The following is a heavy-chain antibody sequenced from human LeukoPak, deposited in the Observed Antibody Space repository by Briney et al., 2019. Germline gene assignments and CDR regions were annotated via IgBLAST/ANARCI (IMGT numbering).Heavy chain of an antibody. V-gene: IGHV4-34*01. CDR2: INHSGST. D-gene: IGHD3-22*01. CDR1: GGSFSGYY. Sequence: PSETLSLTCAVYGGSFSGYYWSWIRQPPGKGLEWIGEINHSGSTNYNPSLKSRVTISVDTSKNQFSLKLSSVTAADTAVYYCARAETTYYYDSSGYPVPDAFDIWGQGTMVTVSS. CDR3: ARAETTYYYDSSGYPVPDAFDI. J-gene: IGHJ3*02.